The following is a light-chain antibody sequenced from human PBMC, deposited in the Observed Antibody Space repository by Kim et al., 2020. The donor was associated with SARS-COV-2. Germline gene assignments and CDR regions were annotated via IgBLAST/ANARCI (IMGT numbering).Light chain of an antibody. V-gene: IGLV2-14*04. CDR1: SSDVVAYKY. CDR3: SSYARSSSYV. J-gene: IGLJ1*01. CDR2: DVS. Sequence: GPSYTTAWTGTSSDVVAYKYVSWYQQPPGKAPELMIFDVSERPSGISNRFSGSKSGNTASLTISGLQAEDEADYYCSSYARSSSYVFGTGTKVTVL.